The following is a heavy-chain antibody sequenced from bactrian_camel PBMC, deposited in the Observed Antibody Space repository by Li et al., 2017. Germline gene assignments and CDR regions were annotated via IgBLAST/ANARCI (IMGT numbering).Heavy chain of an antibody. Sequence: QLVESGGGLVQPGGSLRLSCAASGRTAGVYCRAWFRQAQGKEREGVAGISYGSITIYGKSAKGRFTISKDNAKNTLYLQMNSLKPEDSAMYYCAAGWGCTERPGINYWGQGTQVTVS. J-gene: IGHJ4*01. V-gene: IGHV3S53*01. CDR2: ISYGSIT. CDR1: GRTAGVYC. CDR3: AAGWGCTERPGINY. D-gene: IGHD3*01.